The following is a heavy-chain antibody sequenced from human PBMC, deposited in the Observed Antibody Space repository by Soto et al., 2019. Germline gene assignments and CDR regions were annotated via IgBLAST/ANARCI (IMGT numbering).Heavy chain of an antibody. Sequence: PGESLKISCKGPGYSFTSYWISWVRQMPGKGLEWMGRIDPSDSYTNYSPSFQGHVTISADKSISTAYLQWSSLKASDTAMYYCAMYDFWSGYYFDYWGQGTLVTVSS. V-gene: IGHV5-10-1*01. D-gene: IGHD3-3*01. CDR2: IDPSDSYT. CDR1: GYSFTSYW. CDR3: AMYDFWSGYYFDY. J-gene: IGHJ4*02.